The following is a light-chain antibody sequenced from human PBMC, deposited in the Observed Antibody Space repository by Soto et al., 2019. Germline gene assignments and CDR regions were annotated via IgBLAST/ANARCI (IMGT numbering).Light chain of an antibody. Sequence: QLVLSQPPSASGTPGQRVTISCSGRSSNIGSTTVNWYQHLPGTAPKVLIYNNNQRPSGVPDRFSGSKSGTSASLAISGLQSEDEADYFCAAWDDSLDGWVFGGGTKLTVL. J-gene: IGLJ3*02. CDR3: AAWDDSLDGWV. CDR1: SSNIGSTT. CDR2: NNN. V-gene: IGLV1-44*01.